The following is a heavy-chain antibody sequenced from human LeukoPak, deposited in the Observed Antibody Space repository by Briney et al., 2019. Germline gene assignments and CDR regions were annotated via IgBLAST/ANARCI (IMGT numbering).Heavy chain of an antibody. V-gene: IGHV3-23*01. CDR1: GFTFSSYA. CDR2: ITATSSST. J-gene: IGHJ6*03. CDR3: ARGGCGGDCYTPYYYYYMDV. Sequence: GGSLRLSCVASGFTFSSYAMSWVRQAPGKGLEWVSAITATSSSTHDADSVQGRFTISRDNSKNTLYLQMNSLRPEDTAIYYCARGGCGGDCYTPYYYYYMDVWGKGTTVTVSS. D-gene: IGHD2-21*02.